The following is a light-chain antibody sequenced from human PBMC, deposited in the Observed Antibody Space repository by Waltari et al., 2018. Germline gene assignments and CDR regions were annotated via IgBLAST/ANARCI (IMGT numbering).Light chain of an antibody. CDR3: QEANSFPLT. J-gene: IGKJ4*01. Sequence: DIQMTQSPSTLSASVGDRVTITCRASQSISDWLAWYQQKPGKAPKLLIYAASNLQSGVPSRFSGSDSGTEFTLTISSLQPEDVATYYCQEANSFPLTFGGGTKVEI. CDR2: AAS. V-gene: IGKV1-12*01. CDR1: QSISDW.